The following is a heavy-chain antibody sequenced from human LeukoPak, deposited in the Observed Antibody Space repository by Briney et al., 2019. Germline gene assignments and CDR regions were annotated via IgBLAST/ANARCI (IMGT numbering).Heavy chain of an antibody. Sequence: PSETLSLTCTVSGGSISSSSYYWGWIRQPPGKGLEWIGSIYYSGSTYYNPSLKSRVTISVDTSKNQFSLKLSSVTAADTAVYYCARQGSGSYYPYFDYWGQGTLVTVSS. CDR3: ARQGSGSYYPYFDY. CDR1: GGSISSSSYY. V-gene: IGHV4-39*01. D-gene: IGHD1-26*01. CDR2: IYYSGST. J-gene: IGHJ4*02.